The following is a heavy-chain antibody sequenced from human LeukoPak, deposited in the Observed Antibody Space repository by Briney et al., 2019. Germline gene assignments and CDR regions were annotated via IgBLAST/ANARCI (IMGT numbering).Heavy chain of an antibody. Sequence: GGSLRLSCAASGFTFSSYGMHWVRQAPGKGLEWVAVIRYDGSNKYYADSVKGRFTISRDNSKNTLYLQMNSLRAEDTAVYYCARDWNFAYFDYWGQGTLVTVSS. J-gene: IGHJ4*02. CDR3: ARDWNFAYFDY. CDR1: GFTFSSYG. D-gene: IGHD1-7*01. V-gene: IGHV3-33*01. CDR2: IRYDGSNK.